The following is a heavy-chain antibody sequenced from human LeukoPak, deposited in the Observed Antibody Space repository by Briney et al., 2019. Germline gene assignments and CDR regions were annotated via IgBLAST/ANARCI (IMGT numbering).Heavy chain of an antibody. Sequence: GGSLRLSCAASGFTFSSYAMSWVRQAPGKGLEWVSAISGSGGSTYYADSVKGRFTISRDNSKNTLYLQMNSLRAEDTAVYYCAKVPYDILTGYFFPDYWGQGTLVIVSS. J-gene: IGHJ4*02. CDR2: ISGSGGST. CDR1: GFTFSSYA. D-gene: IGHD3-9*01. CDR3: AKVPYDILTGYFFPDY. V-gene: IGHV3-23*01.